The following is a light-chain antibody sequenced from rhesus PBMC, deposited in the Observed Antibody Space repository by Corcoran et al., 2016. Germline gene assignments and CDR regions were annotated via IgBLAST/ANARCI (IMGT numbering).Light chain of an antibody. V-gene: IGKV1-43*03. CDR3: QQGYNYPLT. CDR2: RAS. Sequence: DIQMTQSPSSLSASVGDRVTITCQASHSLSNFLNWYQQKPGKIPKLLIYRASSLQSGIPSRFSGSGSGTDFTLTISSLQPEDFATYYCQQGYNYPLTFGGGTKVELK. J-gene: IGKJ4*01. CDR1: HSLSNF.